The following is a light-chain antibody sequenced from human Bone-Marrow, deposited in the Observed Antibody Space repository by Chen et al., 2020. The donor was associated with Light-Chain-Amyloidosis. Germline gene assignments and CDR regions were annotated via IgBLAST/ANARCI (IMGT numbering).Light chain of an antibody. J-gene: IGKJ4*01. CDR3: QQYYISPLT. CDR1: QSVLFTSNNKNY. CDR2: WAS. V-gene: IGKV4-1*01. Sequence: IVLTPSPDSLTVTLGERATIKCESSQSVLFTSNNKNYLAWYQQRPGQPPKLLISWASTRESGVPDRFSGSGSGTHFTLNISRLRAEDVAVYYCQQYYISPLTFGGGTKVEVK.